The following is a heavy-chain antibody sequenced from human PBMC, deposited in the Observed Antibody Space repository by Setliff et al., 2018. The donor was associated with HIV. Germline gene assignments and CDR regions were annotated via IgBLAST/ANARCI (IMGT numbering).Heavy chain of an antibody. CDR1: GFSLATDGVA. Sequence: SGPTLVNPTQTLTLTCDFSGFSLATDGVAVGWIRQPPGKGPEWLALIYWDGDKRYNPSLKDRLTITKATSNNHVVLMMSNMDPADTATYYCVHVNNFRSVYFDSWGQGTLVTVSS. J-gene: IGHJ4*02. V-gene: IGHV2-5*02. CDR2: IYWDGDK. CDR3: VHVNNFRSVYFDS.